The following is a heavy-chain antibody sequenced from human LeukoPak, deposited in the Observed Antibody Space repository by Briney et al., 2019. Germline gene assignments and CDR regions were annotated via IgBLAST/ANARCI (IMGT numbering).Heavy chain of an antibody. CDR1: GGSFSGYY. CDR2: INHSGST. J-gene: IGHJ4*02. Sequence: SETLSLTCAVYGGSFSGYYWSWIRQPPGKGLEWIGEINHSGSTNYNPSLKSRVTISVDTSKNQFSLKLSSVTAADTAVYYCARVSGWYERSFDYWGQGTLVTVSS. V-gene: IGHV4-34*01. CDR3: ARVSGWYERSFDY. D-gene: IGHD6-19*01.